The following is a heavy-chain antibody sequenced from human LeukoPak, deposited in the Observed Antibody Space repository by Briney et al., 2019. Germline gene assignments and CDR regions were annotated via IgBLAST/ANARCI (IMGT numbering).Heavy chain of an antibody. CDR2: ISYDGSNK. D-gene: IGHD3-10*01. J-gene: IGHJ4*02. CDR3: AKGPGSGSTY. Sequence: GGSLRLSCADSGFTFSSYGMHWVRQAPGKGLEWVAVISYDGSNKYYADSVKGRFTISRDNSKNTLYLQMNSLRAEDTAVYYCAKGPGSGSTYWGQGTLVTVSS. V-gene: IGHV3-30*18. CDR1: GFTFSSYG.